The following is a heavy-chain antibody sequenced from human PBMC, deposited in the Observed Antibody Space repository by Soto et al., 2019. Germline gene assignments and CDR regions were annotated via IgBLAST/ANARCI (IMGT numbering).Heavy chain of an antibody. D-gene: IGHD1-1*01. CDR1: GGSVSSGSYY. V-gene: IGHV4-61*01. CDR2: IYYSGNS. Sequence: PSETLSLTCTVSGGSVSSGSYYWSWIRQPPGKGLEWIGYIYYSGNSHYNPSLKSGVTISLDTSKNQFSLKLSSVSAADTAVYYCARERTGDPTFFDYWGQGTAVTVSS. CDR3: ARERTGDPTFFDY. J-gene: IGHJ4*02.